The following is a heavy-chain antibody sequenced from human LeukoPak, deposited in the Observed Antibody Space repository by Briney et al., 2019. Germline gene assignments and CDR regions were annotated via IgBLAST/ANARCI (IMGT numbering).Heavy chain of an antibody. CDR1: GFTFSRYC. D-gene: IGHD6-13*01. V-gene: IGHV3-7*01. Sequence: GGSLRLSCAAPGFTFSRYCMSWVRQAPGKGLEWVANIKQDGSEKYYVDSVKGRFTIARDNAKNSLYPQMSSLRAEATAVYYCARDRQQLVPYPYDYWGQGTLVTVSS. CDR2: IKQDGSEK. CDR3: ARDRQQLVPYPYDY. J-gene: IGHJ4*02.